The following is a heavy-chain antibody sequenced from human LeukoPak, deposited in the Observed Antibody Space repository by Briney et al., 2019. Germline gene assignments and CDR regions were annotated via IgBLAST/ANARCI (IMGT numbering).Heavy chain of an antibody. Sequence: PGRSLRLSCAASGFTFDDYAMHWVRQAPGKGLEWVSGISWNSGSIGYADSVKGRFTISRDNAKNSLYLQMNSLRAEDTAVYYCARDLSGSSSWTFDYWGQGTLVTVSS. D-gene: IGHD6-13*01. CDR1: GFTFDDYA. CDR2: ISWNSGSI. V-gene: IGHV3-9*01. CDR3: ARDLSGSSSWTFDY. J-gene: IGHJ4*02.